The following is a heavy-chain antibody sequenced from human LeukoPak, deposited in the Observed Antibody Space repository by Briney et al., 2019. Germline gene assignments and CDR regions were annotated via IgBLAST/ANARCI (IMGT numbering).Heavy chain of an antibody. CDR2: IKSKADGGTT. Sequence: GGSLSLSCAASGLTFFEAWMTWVRQAPGKGLEWVGHIKSKADGGTTDYAAPVKGRFTIPRDDSQNALYLQMDTLKTEDTAVYYCAKDVPFTGGGAIVYWGQGTPVTVSS. J-gene: IGHJ4*02. CDR1: GLTFFEAW. V-gene: IGHV3-15*01. CDR3: AKDVPFTGGGAIVY. D-gene: IGHD3-16*01.